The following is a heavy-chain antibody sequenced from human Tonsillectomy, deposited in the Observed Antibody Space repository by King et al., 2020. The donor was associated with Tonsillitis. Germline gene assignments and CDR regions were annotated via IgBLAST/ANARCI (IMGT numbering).Heavy chain of an antibody. CDR1: GFTFSSYA. CDR3: AKAITMIVVVILDY. D-gene: IGHD3-22*01. J-gene: IGHJ4*02. Sequence: VQLVESGGGLVQPGGSLRLSCAASGFTFSSYAMSWVRQAPGKGLEWVSAISGSGGSTYYAASVKGRFTISRANSKNTLYLQMNSLRAEDTAVYYCAKAITMIVVVILDYWGQGTLVTVSS. V-gene: IGHV3-23*04. CDR2: ISGSGGST.